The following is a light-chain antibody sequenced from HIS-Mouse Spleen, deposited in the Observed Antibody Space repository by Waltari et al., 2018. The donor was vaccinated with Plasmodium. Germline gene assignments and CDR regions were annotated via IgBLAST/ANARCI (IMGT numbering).Light chain of an antibody. Sequence: QSALTQPPSASGSPGQSVTISCTGTSSDVGGYNYVSWYQQHPGKAPKLMIYEVSKRPAGVPDRFSVAKSGNTASLTCSGLQAEDEADYYCSSYAGSNNLVFGGGTKLTVL. CDR3: SSYAGSNNLV. J-gene: IGLJ2*01. CDR1: SSDVGGYNY. V-gene: IGLV2-8*01. CDR2: EVS.